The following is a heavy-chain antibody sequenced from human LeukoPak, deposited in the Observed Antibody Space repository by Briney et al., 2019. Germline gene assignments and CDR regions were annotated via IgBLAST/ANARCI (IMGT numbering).Heavy chain of an antibody. D-gene: IGHD4-23*01. CDR1: GFTFSSYG. V-gene: IGHV3-30*18. CDR2: ISYDGSNK. J-gene: IGHJ4*02. Sequence: GGSLRLSCAASGFTFSSYGMHWVRQAPGKGLEWVAVISYDGSNKYYADSVKGRFTISRDNSKNTLYLQMNSLRVEDTAVYYCAKASVVTPPAYWGQGTLATVSS. CDR3: AKASVVTPPAY.